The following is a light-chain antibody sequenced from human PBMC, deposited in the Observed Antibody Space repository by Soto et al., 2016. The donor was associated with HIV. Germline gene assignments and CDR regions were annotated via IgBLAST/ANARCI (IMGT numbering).Light chain of an antibody. CDR3: QSADSSGTYVL. J-gene: IGLJ2*01. CDR2: KDS. Sequence: SYELTQPPSVSVSSGQTASITCSGDTLPKQYAYWYQQKPGQAPVLVIYKDSERPSGIPERFSGSSSGTTVTLTISGVQAEDEADYYCQSADSSGTYVLFGGGTKPDRP. V-gene: IGLV3-25*03. CDR1: TLPKQY.